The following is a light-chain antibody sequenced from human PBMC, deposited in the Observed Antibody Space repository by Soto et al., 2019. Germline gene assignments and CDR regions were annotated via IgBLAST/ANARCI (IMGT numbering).Light chain of an antibody. J-gene: IGKJ4*01. CDR3: QQTTSFPLT. Sequence: IQMTQSPSSVSASVGDRVTITCRASRHISNYLAGYQQKPGEAPKVLIYGAFTLQTWVASRFSGSGSGPDFILNISSLQPEDFATYYCQQTTSFPLTFGGGTKVEIK. V-gene: IGKV1D-12*01. CDR1: RHISNY. CDR2: GAF.